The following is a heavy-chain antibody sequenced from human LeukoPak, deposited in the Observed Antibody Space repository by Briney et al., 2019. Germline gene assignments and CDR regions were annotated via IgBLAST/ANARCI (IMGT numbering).Heavy chain of an antibody. V-gene: IGHV4-39*07. Sequence: PSETLSLTCTVSGGSISSSSYYWGWIRQPPGKGLEWIGSIYYSGSTYYNPSLKSRVTISVDTSKNQFSLKLRSVTAADTAVYYCAREARGRAYYFDYWGQGTLVTVSS. CDR1: GGSISSSSYY. CDR3: AREARGRAYYFDY. D-gene: IGHD3-16*01. CDR2: IYYSGST. J-gene: IGHJ4*02.